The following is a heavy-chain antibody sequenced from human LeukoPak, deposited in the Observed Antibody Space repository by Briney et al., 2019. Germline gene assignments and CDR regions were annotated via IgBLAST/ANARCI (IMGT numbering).Heavy chain of an antibody. CDR1: GFTFSSYW. D-gene: IGHD1-1*01. CDR2: IKSKSEGETR. J-gene: IGHJ4*02. CDR3: ASGIVTGTSR. Sequence: GGSLRLSCAASGFTFSSYWMSWVRQAPGKGLEWVARIKSKSEGETREYAAPVKGRFTISRDDSKKTLYLQMNSLKMEDTAVYYCASGIVTGTSRWGQGTLVIVSA. V-gene: IGHV3-15*01.